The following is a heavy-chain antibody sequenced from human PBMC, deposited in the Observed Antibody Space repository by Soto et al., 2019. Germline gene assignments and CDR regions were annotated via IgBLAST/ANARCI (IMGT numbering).Heavy chain of an antibody. J-gene: IGHJ4*02. CDR3: ARATSSGWGSFDY. V-gene: IGHV1-69*13. CDR2: IIPIFGTA. CDR1: GGTFSSYA. D-gene: IGHD6-19*01. Sequence: ASVKVSCKASGGTFSSYAISWVRQAPGQGLEWMGGIIPIFGTANYAQKFQGRVTITADESTSTAYMELSSLRSEDAAVYYCARATSSGWGSFDYWGQGTLVTVSS.